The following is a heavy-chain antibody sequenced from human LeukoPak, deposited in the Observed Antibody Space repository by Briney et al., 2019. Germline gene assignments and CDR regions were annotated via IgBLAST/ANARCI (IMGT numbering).Heavy chain of an antibody. D-gene: IGHD2-21*02. V-gene: IGHV3-15*01. Sequence: GGSLRLSCAASGFTFSNAWMSWVRQAPGKGLEWVGRIKSKTDGGTTDYAAPVKGRFTISRDDSKNTLYLQMNSLKTEDTAVYYCTTRSIYGDDPYFDYWGQGTLVTVSS. CDR1: GFTFSNAW. CDR2: IKSKTDGGTT. CDR3: TTRSIYGDDPYFDY. J-gene: IGHJ4*02.